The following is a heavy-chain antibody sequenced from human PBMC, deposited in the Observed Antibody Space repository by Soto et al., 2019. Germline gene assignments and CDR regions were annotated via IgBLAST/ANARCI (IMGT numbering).Heavy chain of an antibody. CDR1: GGTFSSYA. J-gene: IGHJ5*02. V-gene: IGHV1-69*13. CDR3: ASDRSNVLVGSVVVHWFDP. CDR2: IIPILGTA. D-gene: IGHD3-10*02. Sequence: SVNVSCKASGGTFSSYAISWVRQAPGQGLEWMGGIIPILGTANYAQKFQGRVTITADESTSTAYMELSSLRSEDTAVYYCASDRSNVLVGSVVVHWFDPWGQGTLVTVSS.